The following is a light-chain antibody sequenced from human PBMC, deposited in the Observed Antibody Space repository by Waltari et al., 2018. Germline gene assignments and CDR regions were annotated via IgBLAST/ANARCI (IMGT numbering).Light chain of an antibody. CDR3: QQGYSYPIT. J-gene: IGKJ4*01. V-gene: IGKV1-6*01. Sequence: IQMTQSPSSLSASVGGPVTITCQASQDIDNNLNWYQQKPGKAPKLLISRASSLQGGIPSRFSGSGSGTDFTLTISSLQPEDFATYFCQQGYSYPITFGGGTKVEIK. CDR1: QDIDNN. CDR2: RAS.